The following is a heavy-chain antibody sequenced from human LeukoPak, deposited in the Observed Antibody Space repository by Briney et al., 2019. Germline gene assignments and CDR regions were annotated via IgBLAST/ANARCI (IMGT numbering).Heavy chain of an antibody. CDR3: AREPRGYSYGSGY. D-gene: IGHD5-18*01. J-gene: IGHJ4*02. CDR2: IYHSGST. CDR1: GYSISSGYY. Sequence: PSETLSLTCAVSGYSISSGYYWGWIRQPPGKGLERIGSIYHSGSTYYNPSLKSRVTISVDTSKNQFSLKLSSVTAADTAVYYCAREPRGYSYGSGYWGQGTLVTVSS. V-gene: IGHV4-38-2*02.